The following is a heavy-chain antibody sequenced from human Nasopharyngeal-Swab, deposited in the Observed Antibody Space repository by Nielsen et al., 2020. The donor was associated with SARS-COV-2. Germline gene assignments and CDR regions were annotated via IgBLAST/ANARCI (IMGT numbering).Heavy chain of an antibody. CDR3: ATAFGTAYWFTLFGY. V-gene: IGHV3-9*01. CDR1: GFTFDDYA. Sequence: SLKISCAASGFTFDDYAMHWVRQAPGKGLEWVSGISWNSGSIGYADSVKGRFTISRDNAKNSLYLQMNSLRAEDTALYYCATAFGTAYWFTLFGYWGQGTLVTVSS. D-gene: IGHD3-22*01. CDR2: ISWNSGSI. J-gene: IGHJ4*02.